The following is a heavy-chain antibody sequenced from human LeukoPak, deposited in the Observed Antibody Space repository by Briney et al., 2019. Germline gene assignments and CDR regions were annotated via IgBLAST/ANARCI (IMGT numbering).Heavy chain of an antibody. CDR2: INQDGSVK. J-gene: IGHJ4*02. CDR1: GFTFSNYW. CDR3: ARVGYSSSSMDY. Sequence: GGSLRLSCAASGFTFSNYWMSWVRQAPGKGLEWVANINQDGSVKYYVDSLKGRFTITRDNAKISLYLQVNSLRVEDTAVYFCARVGYSSSSMDYWGQGTLVTVSS. V-gene: IGHV3-7*01. D-gene: IGHD6-13*01.